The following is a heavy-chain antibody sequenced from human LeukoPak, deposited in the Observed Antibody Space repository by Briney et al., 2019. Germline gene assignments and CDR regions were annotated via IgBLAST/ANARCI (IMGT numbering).Heavy chain of an antibody. CDR2: IRGSDGST. V-gene: IGHV3-23*01. CDR3: AKYSSSWYVDYFDY. J-gene: IGHJ4*02. Sequence: GGSLRLSCAASGFTFSSYAMSWVRQAPGRGLERVSAIRGSDGSTYYAASVKGRYTISRDNSKNTLYLQMNSLRAEDTAVYYCAKYSSSWYVDYFDYWGQGTLVTVSS. D-gene: IGHD6-13*01. CDR1: GFTFSSYA.